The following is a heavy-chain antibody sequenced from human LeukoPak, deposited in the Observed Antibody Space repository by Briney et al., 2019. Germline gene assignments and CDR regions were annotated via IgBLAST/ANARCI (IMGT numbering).Heavy chain of an antibody. CDR1: GYSFTSYW. Sequence: GESLKISCKGSGYSFTSYWIGWVRQMPGKGLEWMGIIYPGDSDTRYSPSFQGQVTISADKSISTAYLQWSSLKASDTAMYYCASTSAYYYDSSGYPLLDIWGQGTMVTVSS. V-gene: IGHV5-51*01. CDR2: IYPGDSDT. CDR3: ASTSAYYYDSSGYPLLDI. J-gene: IGHJ3*02. D-gene: IGHD3-22*01.